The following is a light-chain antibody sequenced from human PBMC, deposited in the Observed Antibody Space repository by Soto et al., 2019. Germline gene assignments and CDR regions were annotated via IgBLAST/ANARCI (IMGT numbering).Light chain of an antibody. Sequence: DIQMTQSPSSLSASVGDTVTITCRASQGISSYLARYQQKPGKVPKLLIYAASTLQSGVPSRFSGSASGTDFTLTISSLQPEDVGTYYCQKYNSAPHTFGGGTKVEIK. CDR1: QGISSY. J-gene: IGKJ4*01. CDR3: QKYNSAPHT. V-gene: IGKV1-27*01. CDR2: AAS.